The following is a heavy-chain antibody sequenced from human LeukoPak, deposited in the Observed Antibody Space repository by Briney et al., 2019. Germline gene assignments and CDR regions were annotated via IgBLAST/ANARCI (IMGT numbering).Heavy chain of an antibody. CDR1: GFTFSNYN. CDR2: ISSNNSYI. J-gene: IGHJ4*02. Sequence: GGSLRFSCAASGFTFSNYNMNWVRQAPGKGLEWVSSISSNNSYIYYADPVKGRFTISRDNAKNSLYLQMNSLRAEDTAVYYCAKDRHGFGEFPPDDWGQGTLVTVSS. CDR3: AKDRHGFGEFPPDD. V-gene: IGHV3-21*01. D-gene: IGHD3-10*01.